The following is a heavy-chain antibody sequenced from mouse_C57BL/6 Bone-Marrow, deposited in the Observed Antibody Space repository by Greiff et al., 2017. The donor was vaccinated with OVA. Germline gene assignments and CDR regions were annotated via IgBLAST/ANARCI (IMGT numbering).Heavy chain of an antibody. CDR1: GFNIKNTY. V-gene: IGHV14-3*01. D-gene: IGHD2-3*01. Sequence: VQLQQSVAELVRPGASVKLSCTASGFNIKNTYMHWVKQRPEQGLEWIGRIDPANGNTKYDPKFQGKATITADTSSNTAYLQLSSRTADDTAIYYCGSRWLPRIARDYWGQGTSVTVSS. CDR2: IDPANGNT. CDR3: GSRWLPRIARDY. J-gene: IGHJ4*01.